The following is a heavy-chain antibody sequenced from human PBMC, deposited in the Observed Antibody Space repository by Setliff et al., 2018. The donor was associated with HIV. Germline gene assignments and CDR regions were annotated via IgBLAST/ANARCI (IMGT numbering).Heavy chain of an antibody. CDR1: GDSISSSSYY. V-gene: IGHV4-39*07. Sequence: SETLSLTCTVSGDSISSSSYYWGWIRQPPGKGLEWIGSIYYSGSTFYNPSLKSRVTISIDTSKNQFSLKLSFVTAADTAVYYCARDHNSGTLHAFDLWGQGTKVTVSS. J-gene: IGHJ3*01. CDR2: IYYSGST. D-gene: IGHD1-26*01. CDR3: ARDHNSGTLHAFDL.